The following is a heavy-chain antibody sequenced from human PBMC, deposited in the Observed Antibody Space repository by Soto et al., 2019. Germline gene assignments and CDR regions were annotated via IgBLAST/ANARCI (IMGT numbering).Heavy chain of an antibody. CDR2: ISSSGSTI. CDR3: SRPTGAVDS. D-gene: IGHD1-1*01. CDR1: GFTFSSYE. J-gene: IGHJ4*02. V-gene: IGHV3-48*03. Sequence: GGSLRLSCAASGFTFSSYEMNWVRQAPGKGLEWLSYISSSGSTIYYADTVKCRFTISRDKAKNSLSLQMNSLRAEDPAGYYCSRPTGAVDSWGQGTLVTVSS.